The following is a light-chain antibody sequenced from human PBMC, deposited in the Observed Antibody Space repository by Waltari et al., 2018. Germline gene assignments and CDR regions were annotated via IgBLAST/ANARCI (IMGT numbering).Light chain of an antibody. CDR2: EAS. CDR1: DSDVGAYDF. CDR3: SSYTTSSAPGV. V-gene: IGLV2-14*01. J-gene: IGLJ1*01. Sequence: QSALTQPASVSGSPGQSITIPCSGTDSDVGAYDFVSWYQQHPGKAPPLIIYEASNRPSGISNRFSASKSGNTASLTISGLQAEDEADYYCSSYTTSSAPGVFGTGTRVTVL.